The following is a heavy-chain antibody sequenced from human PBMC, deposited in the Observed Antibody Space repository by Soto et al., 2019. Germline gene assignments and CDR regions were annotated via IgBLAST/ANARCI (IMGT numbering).Heavy chain of an antibody. V-gene: IGHV4-59*13. Sequence: PSETLSLTCAVSGGSISFTTYYWSWIRQPPGKGLEWIGYIYYTGSTTYNPSLKSRVTISVDTSKNQFSLRLSSVIAADTAVSYSAPGNYCGSADFWGPATQVTVSS. D-gene: IGHD3-10*01. CDR2: IYYTGST. CDR1: GGSISFTTYY. CDR3: APGNYCGSADF. J-gene: IGHJ4*02.